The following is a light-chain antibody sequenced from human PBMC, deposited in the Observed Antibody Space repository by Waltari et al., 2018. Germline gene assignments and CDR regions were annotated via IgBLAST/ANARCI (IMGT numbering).Light chain of an antibody. CDR2: DNK. CDR1: SSNIGNYY. Sequence: QSVLTQPPSVSADPGQKVPISCSGSSSNIGNYYVTWSHQLPGAAPTLLIYDNKKRPSGIPDRYPASKSSTSATLAITGLQIGDEADDDCATWDNSLTDVVFGGGTKLTVL. CDR3: ATWDNSLTDVV. V-gene: IGLV1-51*01. J-gene: IGLJ3*02.